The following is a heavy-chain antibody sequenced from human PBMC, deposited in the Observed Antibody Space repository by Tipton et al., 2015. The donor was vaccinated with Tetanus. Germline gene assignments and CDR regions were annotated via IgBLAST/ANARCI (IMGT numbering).Heavy chain of an antibody. D-gene: IGHD5-18*01. CDR3: ARDRVGSYGYTDYCSYGVGV. CDR2: INPSGGST. Sequence: QSGAEVKKPGASVKVSCKASGYTFTSYYMHWVRQAPGQGLEWMGIINPSGGSTSYAQKFQGRVTMTRDTSTSTVYMELSSLRSGHTALYYCARDRVGSYGYTDYCSYGVGVWGQGTSGPVSS. J-gene: IGHJ6*02. CDR1: GYTFTSYY. V-gene: IGHV1-46*01.